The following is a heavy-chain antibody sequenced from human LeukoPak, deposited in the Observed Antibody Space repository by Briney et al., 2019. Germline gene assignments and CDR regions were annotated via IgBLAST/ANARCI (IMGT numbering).Heavy chain of an antibody. V-gene: IGHV4-30-4*08. CDR2: IYYSGST. J-gene: IGHJ5*02. CDR3: ASTNCSRSSCFGANWFDP. Sequence: PSQTLSLTCTVSGASISSGDYYWSWIRQPPGKGLEWIGSIYYSGSTFHYNPSLKSRVAISIDTSKNQFSLSLSSVTAADTAVYYCASTNCSRSSCFGANWFDPWGQGTRVTVSS. D-gene: IGHD2-2*01. CDR1: GASISSGDYY.